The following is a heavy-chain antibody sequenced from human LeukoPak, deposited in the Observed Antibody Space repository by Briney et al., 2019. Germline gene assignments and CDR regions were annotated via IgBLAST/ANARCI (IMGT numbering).Heavy chain of an antibody. D-gene: IGHD1-26*01. CDR3: ARDPGVGAKLDY. J-gene: IGHJ4*02. V-gene: IGHV3-48*03. CDR2: IFSSDSTI. Sequence: GGSLRLSCAASGYTFSSYEMNWVRQAPGKGLGWVSYIFSSDSTIYYADSVKGRFTISRDNAKNSLYLQMNSLRAEDTAVYYCARDPGVGAKLDYWGQGTLVTVSS. CDR1: GYTFSSYE.